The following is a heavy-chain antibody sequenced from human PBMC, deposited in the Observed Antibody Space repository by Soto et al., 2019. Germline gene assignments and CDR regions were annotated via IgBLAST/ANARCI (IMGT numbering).Heavy chain of an antibody. CDR3: ARGGYGDY. CDR2: ISAHNGNT. J-gene: IGHJ4*02. Sequence: QVHLVQSGAEVKKPGASVKVSCQGSGYAFTTYGITWVRQAPGQGLEWMGWISAHNGNTNYAQKLQGRVTVTRDTSTSTAYMELRSLRYDATAVYYCARGGYGDYWGQGALVTVSS. V-gene: IGHV1-18*01. CDR1: GYAFTTYG. D-gene: IGHD1-1*01.